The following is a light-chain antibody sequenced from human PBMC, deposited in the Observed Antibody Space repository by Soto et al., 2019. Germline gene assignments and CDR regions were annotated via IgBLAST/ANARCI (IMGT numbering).Light chain of an antibody. CDR1: QGIGSY. J-gene: IGKJ2*01. CDR2: ATS. Sequence: AIRMTQSPSSFSASTGDRVTITCRASQGIGSYLAWYQQKPGKAPKLLIYATSTLQSGVPSRFSGSGSGTDFILSISSLQSEDFATYYCQQYYTNPYTFGQGTKLEIK. CDR3: QQYYTNPYT. V-gene: IGKV1-8*01.